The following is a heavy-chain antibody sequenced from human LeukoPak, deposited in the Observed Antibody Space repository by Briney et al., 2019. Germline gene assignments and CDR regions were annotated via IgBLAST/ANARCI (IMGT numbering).Heavy chain of an antibody. CDR1: GGTFSSDT. CDR3: AREDFGVVIHNWFDP. CDR2: IIPILGIA. V-gene: IGHV1-69*04. Sequence: SVKVSCKASGGTFSSDTISWVRQAPGQGREWMGRIIPILGIANYAQKFQGRVTINEDKSTSTAYMELSSLRSEDTVVYYCAREDFGVVIHNWFDPWGQGTLVTVSS. D-gene: IGHD3-3*01. J-gene: IGHJ5*02.